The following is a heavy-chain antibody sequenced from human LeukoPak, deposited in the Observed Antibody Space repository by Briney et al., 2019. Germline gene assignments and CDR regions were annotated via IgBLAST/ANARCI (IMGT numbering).Heavy chain of an antibody. CDR1: GFTFSSYE. CDR2: ISSSGSTI. Sequence: PGGSLRLSCAASGFTFSSYEMNWVTQAPGKGLEWVSYISSSGSTIYYADSVKGRFTISRDNAKNSLYLQMNSLRAEDTAVYYCATDGGPAYSSSWYLYWGQGSLVTVSS. J-gene: IGHJ4*02. D-gene: IGHD6-13*01. V-gene: IGHV3-48*03. CDR3: ATDGGPAYSSSWYLY.